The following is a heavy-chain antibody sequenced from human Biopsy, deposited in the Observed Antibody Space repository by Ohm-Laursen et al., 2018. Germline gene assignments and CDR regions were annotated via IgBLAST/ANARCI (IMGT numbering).Heavy chain of an antibody. CDR3: AIFEGYSDDNLDYEHYGMDV. CDR1: GYTFTDYY. D-gene: IGHD1-26*01. Sequence: SVKASCKASGYTFTDYYMHWVRQAPGQGLEWMGIISPSGGGTMDTQKSQDRLTMTRDTSTSTVHMELKSLKSEDTAVYYCAIFEGYSDDNLDYEHYGMDVWGQGTTVTVSS. V-gene: IGHV1-46*01. J-gene: IGHJ6*02. CDR2: ISPSGGGT.